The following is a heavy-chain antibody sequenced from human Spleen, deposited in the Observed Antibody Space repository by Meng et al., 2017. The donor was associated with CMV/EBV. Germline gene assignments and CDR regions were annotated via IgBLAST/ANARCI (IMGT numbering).Heavy chain of an antibody. J-gene: IGHJ4*02. V-gene: IGHV3-30*02. CDR2: IRHDGTTK. Sequence: GESLKISCAASGFTFDNYGMHWVRQTPGKGLEWVAFIRHDGTTKFYGDSVKGRFTISRDNSKNTVYLQMNSLRPEETAIYYCAKDLLLFGGANAYFDYWGQGTLFPFSS. CDR1: GFTFDNYG. D-gene: IGHD3-16*01. CDR3: AKDLLLFGGANAYFDY.